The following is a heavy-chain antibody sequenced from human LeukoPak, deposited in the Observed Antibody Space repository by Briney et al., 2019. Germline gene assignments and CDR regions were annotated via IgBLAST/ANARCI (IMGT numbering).Heavy chain of an antibody. CDR2: IHYDGAT. CDR3: ARPVPYCSSTSCYANWFDP. J-gene: IGHJ5*02. CDR1: GGSISGRRYY. V-gene: IGHV4-39*01. D-gene: IGHD2-2*01. Sequence: SETLSLTCSVSGGSISGRRYYWGWIRQPPGRGLEWIGSIHYDGATYYNPSLKSRVTISVDTSKNQFSLKLSSVTAADTAVYYCARPVPYCSSTSCYANWFDPWGQGTLVTVSS.